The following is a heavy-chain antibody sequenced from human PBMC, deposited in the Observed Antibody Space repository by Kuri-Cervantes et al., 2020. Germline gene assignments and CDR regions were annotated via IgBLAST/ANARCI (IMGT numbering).Heavy chain of an antibody. CDR3: ATGVGATGY. CDR2: IWYDGSNK. D-gene: IGHD1-26*01. V-gene: IGHV3-33*08. J-gene: IGHJ4*02. CDR1: GFTLSSYA. Sequence: GESLKISCAASGFTLSSYAMIWVRQAPGKGLEWVAVIWYDGSNKYYADSVKGRFTISRDNSKNTLYLQMNSLRAEDTAVYYCATGVGATGYWGQGTLVTVSS.